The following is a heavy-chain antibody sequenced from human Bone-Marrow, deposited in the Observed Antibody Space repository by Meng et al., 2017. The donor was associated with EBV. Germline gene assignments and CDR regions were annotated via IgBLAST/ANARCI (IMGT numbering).Heavy chain of an antibody. CDR2: IYYSGST. CDR1: GGSISSSSYY. V-gene: IGHV4-39*07. D-gene: IGHD3-22*01. Sequence: QVQLQESGPGLVKPSGTLSLTCTVSGGSISSSSYYWGWIRQPPGKGLEWIGSIYYSGSTYYNPSLKSRVTISVDTSKNQFSLKLSSVTAADTAVYYCARVGEYDSSGPMVWGRGTLVTVSA. CDR3: ARVGEYDSSGPMV. J-gene: IGHJ2*01.